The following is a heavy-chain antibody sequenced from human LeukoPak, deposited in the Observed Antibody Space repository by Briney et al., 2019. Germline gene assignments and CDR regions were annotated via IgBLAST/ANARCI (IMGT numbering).Heavy chain of an antibody. V-gene: IGHV1-8*01. Sequence: GASVKVSCKASGYTFTSYDINWVRQATGQGLEWMGWMNPNSGNTGYAQKFQGRVTMTRNTSISTAYMELSRLRSDDTAVYYCARRKVVACNCFDPWRQGTLVTVSS. CDR2: MNPNSGNT. J-gene: IGHJ5*02. CDR1: GYTFTSYD. CDR3: ARRKVVACNCFDP. D-gene: IGHD2-15*01.